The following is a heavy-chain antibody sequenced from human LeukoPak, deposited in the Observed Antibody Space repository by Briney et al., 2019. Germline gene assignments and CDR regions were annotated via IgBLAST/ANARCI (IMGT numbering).Heavy chain of an antibody. CDR1: GYTFTSYD. CDR3: ARDSGSGWYS. CDR2: MNPNSGNT. V-gene: IGHV1-8*01. Sequence: ASVKVSCKASGYTFTSYDINWVRQATGQGLEWMGWMNPNSGNTGYAQKLQGRVTMTTDTSTSTAYMELRSLRSDDTAVYYCARDSGSGWYSWGQGTLVTVSS. J-gene: IGHJ4*02. D-gene: IGHD6-19*01.